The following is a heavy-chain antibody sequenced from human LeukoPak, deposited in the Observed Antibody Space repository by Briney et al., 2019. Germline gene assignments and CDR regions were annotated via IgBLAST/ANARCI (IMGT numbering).Heavy chain of an antibody. V-gene: IGHV1-2*02. Sequence: ASVKVSCKASGYTFTGYYMHWVRQAPGQGLEWMGWINPNSGGTNYAQKFQGRVTMTRDTSTSTVYMELSSLRSEDTAVYYCARVQTDYGDYYFDYWGQGTLVTVSS. D-gene: IGHD4-17*01. J-gene: IGHJ4*02. CDR2: INPNSGGT. CDR3: ARVQTDYGDYYFDY. CDR1: GYTFTGYY.